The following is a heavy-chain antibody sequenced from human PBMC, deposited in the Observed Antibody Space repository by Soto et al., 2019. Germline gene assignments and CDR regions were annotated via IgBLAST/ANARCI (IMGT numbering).Heavy chain of an antibody. CDR1: GYIFTGYY. V-gene: IGHV1-2*04. CDR2: INPNSGGT. J-gene: IGHJ3*02. Sequence: ASVKVSCKASGYIFTGYYMHWVRQAPGQGLEWMGWINPNSGGTNYAQKFQGWVTMTRDTSISTAYMELSRLRSDDTAVYYCARGPSGPTDAFDIWGQGTMVTVSS. CDR3: ARGPSGPTDAFDI.